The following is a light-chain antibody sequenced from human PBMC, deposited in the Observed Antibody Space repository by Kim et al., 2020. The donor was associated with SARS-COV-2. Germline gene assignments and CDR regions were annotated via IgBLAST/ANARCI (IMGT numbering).Light chain of an antibody. CDR3: QTWDSHLSAVI. CDR1: NPDIGTNH. V-gene: IGLV1-51*02. Sequence: GQKVTIPCYGSNPDIGTNHVSWYRLVPGSAPKLLIFQNDDRPSEISDRLSASKSGASATLDITGLQTGDEADYYCQTWDSHLSAVIFGGGTQLTVL. J-gene: IGLJ2*01. CDR2: QND.